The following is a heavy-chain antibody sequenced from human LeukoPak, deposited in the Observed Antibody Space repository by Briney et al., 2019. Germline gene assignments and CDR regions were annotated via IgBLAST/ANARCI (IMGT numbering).Heavy chain of an antibody. CDR1: GYTFTGYY. CDR2: INPNSGVT. V-gene: IGHV1-2*06. J-gene: IGHJ4*02. Sequence: ASVKVSCKASGYTFTGYYMHWVRQAPGQGLEWMGRINPNSGVTKYAQKFQGRVTMTRDTSISTAYMELSRLKSDDTAVDTAVYYCARGSRSGGYFALVDYWGQGTLVTVSS. D-gene: IGHD1-26*01. CDR3: VYYCARGSRSGGYFALVDY.